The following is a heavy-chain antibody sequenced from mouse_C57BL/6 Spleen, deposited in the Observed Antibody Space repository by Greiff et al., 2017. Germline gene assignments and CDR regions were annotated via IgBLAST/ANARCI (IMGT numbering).Heavy chain of an antibody. Sequence: VQLQQPGAELVMPGASVKLSCKASGYTFTSYWMHWVKQRPGQGLEWIGEIDPSDSYPNYNQKFKGKSTLTVDKSSSTAYMQLSSLTSEDSAVYYWARGDYYGSSYSNYFGYWGQGTTRTVSS. D-gene: IGHD1-1*01. J-gene: IGHJ2*01. CDR3: ARGDYYGSSYSNYFGY. CDR2: IDPSDSYP. V-gene: IGHV1-69*01. CDR1: GYTFTSYW.